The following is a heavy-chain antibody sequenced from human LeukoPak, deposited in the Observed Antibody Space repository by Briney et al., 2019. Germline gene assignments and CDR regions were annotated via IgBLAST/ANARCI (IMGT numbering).Heavy chain of an antibody. V-gene: IGHV3-7*01. CDR2: IKQDGSEK. CDR1: GFTSSSYW. Sequence: GGSLRLSCAASGFTSSSYWMSWVRQAPGKGLEWVANIKQDGSEKYYVDSVKGRFTISRDNAKNSLYLQMNSLRAEDTAVYYCAREEYYYDSSGHDYWGQGTLVTVSS. D-gene: IGHD3-22*01. CDR3: AREEYYYDSSGHDY. J-gene: IGHJ4*02.